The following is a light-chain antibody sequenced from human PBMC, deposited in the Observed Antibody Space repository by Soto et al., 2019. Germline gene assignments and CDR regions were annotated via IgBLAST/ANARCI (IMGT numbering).Light chain of an antibody. CDR2: GAS. Sequence: EIVLTQSPGTLSLSPGERDTLSCRASQSVSSSYLAWYQQKPGQAPRLLIYGASSRATGIPDRFSGSGSGTDFTLTISRLEPEDFAVYFCQQYGSSPLTFGPGNKVDIK. V-gene: IGKV3-20*01. CDR1: QSVSSSY. CDR3: QQYGSSPLT. J-gene: IGKJ3*01.